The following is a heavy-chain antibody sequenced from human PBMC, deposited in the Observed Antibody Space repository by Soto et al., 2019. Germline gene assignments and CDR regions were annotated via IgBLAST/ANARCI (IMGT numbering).Heavy chain of an antibody. CDR2: IWHDGSNK. Sequence: QVQLVESGGGVVQPGRSLRLSCAASGFTFSSYGMHWVRQAPGKGLEWVAVIWHDGSNKYYADSVKGRFTISRDNSKNTLYLQMNSLRAEDTAVYYCARSERPPYYYGSGSLDYWGQGTLVTVSS. CDR3: ARSERPPYYYGSGSLDY. CDR1: GFTFSSYG. J-gene: IGHJ4*02. V-gene: IGHV3-33*01. D-gene: IGHD3-10*01.